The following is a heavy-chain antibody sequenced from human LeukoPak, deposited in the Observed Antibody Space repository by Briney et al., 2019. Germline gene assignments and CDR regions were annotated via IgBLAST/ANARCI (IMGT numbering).Heavy chain of an antibody. CDR2: IYSGGST. D-gene: IGHD3-22*01. Sequence: GGSLRLSCAGSGFTVSSNYMSWVRQAPGRGLEWVSVIYSGGSTYFAGCVRGRFTISRDNSKNTLYLQMNSLRAEDTAVYYCARARRIRTVIVVPCRYWGQETLVSVPT. CDR1: GFTVSSNY. J-gene: IGHJ4*02. CDR3: ARARRIRTVIVVPCRY. V-gene: IGHV3-66*01.